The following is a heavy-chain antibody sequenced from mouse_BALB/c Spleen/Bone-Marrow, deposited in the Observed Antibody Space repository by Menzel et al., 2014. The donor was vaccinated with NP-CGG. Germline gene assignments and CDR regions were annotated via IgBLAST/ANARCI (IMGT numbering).Heavy chain of an antibody. J-gene: IGHJ1*01. CDR3: AKYDYGWYFYV. D-gene: IGHD1-1*01. V-gene: IGHV14-3*02. CDR1: GFNIKDTY. CDR2: IDPANGNT. Sequence: EVQLQQSGAELVKPGASVRLSCTASGFNIKDTYMHWVKQRPEQGLEWIGRIDPANGNTKYDPKFQGKATITADTSSNTAYLQLSSLTSEDTAVYYCAKYDYGWYFYVWGAGTTVTVSS.